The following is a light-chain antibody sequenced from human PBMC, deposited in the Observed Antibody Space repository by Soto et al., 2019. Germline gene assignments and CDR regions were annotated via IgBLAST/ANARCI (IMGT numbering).Light chain of an antibody. CDR3: QQSYTSPLT. V-gene: IGKV3D-20*02. CDR1: QSVSSSY. J-gene: IGKJ3*01. Sequence: EIVLTQSPGTLSLSPGERATLSCRASQSVSSSYLAWYQQKPGQAPRLLIYDASNRATGIPARFSGSGSGTDFTLTISSLEPEDFATYFCQQSYTSPLTFGLGTKVDIK. CDR2: DAS.